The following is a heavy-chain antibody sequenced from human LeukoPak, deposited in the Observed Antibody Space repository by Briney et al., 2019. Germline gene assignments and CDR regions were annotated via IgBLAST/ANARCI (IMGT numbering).Heavy chain of an antibody. CDR1: GYTFTGYY. J-gene: IGHJ5*02. V-gene: IGHV1-2*02. CDR2: INPNSGGP. CDR3: ARHRRTYNWFDP. Sequence: ASVKVSCKASGYTFTGYYMHWVRQAPGQGLERMGWINPNSGGPNYAQKFQGRVTVTRDTSISTAYMELRSLRSDDTAVYYCARHRRTYNWFDPWGQGTLVTVSS.